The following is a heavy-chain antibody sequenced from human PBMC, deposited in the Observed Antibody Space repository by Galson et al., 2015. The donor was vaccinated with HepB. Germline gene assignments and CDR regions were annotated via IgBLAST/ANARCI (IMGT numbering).Heavy chain of an antibody. Sequence: SLRLSCAASGFTFSSYEMNWVRQAPGKGLEWVSYINNGGSTMYYADSVKGRFSISRENAKNSLYLQMSSLRAEDTAVYHCVRDGIYCRGGWCHPYWGQGAQVTVSS. V-gene: IGHV3-48*03. CDR1: GFTFSSYE. CDR2: INNGGSTM. J-gene: IGHJ4*02. CDR3: VRDGIYCRGGWCHPY. D-gene: IGHD2-15*01.